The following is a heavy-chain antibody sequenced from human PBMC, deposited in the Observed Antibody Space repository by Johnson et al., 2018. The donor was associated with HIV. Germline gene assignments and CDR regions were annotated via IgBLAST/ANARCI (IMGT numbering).Heavy chain of an antibody. Sequence: VQLVESGGGVVRPGGSLRLSCAASGFTFDDYGMSWVRQAPGKGLKWVSGINWNGGITGYADSVKGRFTISRDNAKNSLYLQMNSLRADDTALYYCARDRAWNYEGAFDIWGQGTMVTVSS. CDR1: GFTFDDYG. D-gene: IGHD1-7*01. V-gene: IGHV3-20*04. J-gene: IGHJ3*02. CDR3: ARDRAWNYEGAFDI. CDR2: INWNGGIT.